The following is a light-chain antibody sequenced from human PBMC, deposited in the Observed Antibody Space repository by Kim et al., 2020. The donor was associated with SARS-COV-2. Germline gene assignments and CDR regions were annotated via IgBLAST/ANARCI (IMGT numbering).Light chain of an antibody. J-gene: IGKJ2*02. Sequence: INCQSSQGLTDTSTTKSYLAWYQPRPGTPPNLLIFLASTRDSGVPDRFIGSGSATDFTLTITNVQAEDVAVYYCQQYYITPRCTFGQGTKLEI. CDR3: QQYYITPRCT. CDR2: LAS. CDR1: QGLTDTSTTKSY. V-gene: IGKV4-1*01.